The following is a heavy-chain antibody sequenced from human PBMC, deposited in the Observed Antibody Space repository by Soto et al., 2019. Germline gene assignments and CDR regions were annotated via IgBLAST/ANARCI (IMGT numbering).Heavy chain of an antibody. Sequence: AVYGGSFSGYYWSWIRQPPGKGLEWIGEINHSGVTNYKPSLKRRVTISVDTSKNQFSLQLKSVTAADTALYYCARFSGSYYYAMDVWGQGSTVTVSS. CDR1: GGSFSGYY. CDR2: INHSGVT. V-gene: IGHV4-34*01. CDR3: ARFSGSYYYAMDV. J-gene: IGHJ6*02. D-gene: IGHD6-19*01.